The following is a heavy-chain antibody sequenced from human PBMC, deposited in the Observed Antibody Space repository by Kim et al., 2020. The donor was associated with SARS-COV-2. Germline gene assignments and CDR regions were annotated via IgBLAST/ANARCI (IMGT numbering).Heavy chain of an antibody. J-gene: IGHJ4*02. D-gene: IGHD1-26*01. Sequence: SIKRRVTITVDTSKNQFSQKLSSVTAAATAVYYCARLYSGIYYGLYYFDYWGQGTLVTVSS. V-gene: IGHV4-39*01. CDR3: ARLYSGIYYGLYYFDY.